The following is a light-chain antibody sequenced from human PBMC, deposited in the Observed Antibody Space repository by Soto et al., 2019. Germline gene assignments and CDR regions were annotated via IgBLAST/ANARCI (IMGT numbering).Light chain of an antibody. CDR1: QSVSSNY. CDR2: GAS. J-gene: IGKJ4*01. Sequence: EIVLTQSPGTLSLSPGERATLSCMASQSVSSNYLAWYQQKPGQAPRLLIYGASSRATGLPDRFSGSGSGTDLTLNISRLEPEDFAVYYCQQYGGSPRVTFGGGTKVEI. CDR3: QQYGGSPRVT. V-gene: IGKV3-20*01.